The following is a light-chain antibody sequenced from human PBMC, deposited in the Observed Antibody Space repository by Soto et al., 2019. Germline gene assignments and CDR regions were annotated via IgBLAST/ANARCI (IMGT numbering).Light chain of an antibody. CDR3: QSSDSSLRGVV. J-gene: IGLJ2*01. V-gene: IGLV1-40*01. CDR2: GSS. Sequence: QSVLTQPPSVSGAPGQRVTISCTGSSSNIGAGYDVHWYQQLPGTAPKLLIYGSSNRPSGVPDRFSGSKSGTPASLAITGLPAEDGAEYYCQSSDSSLRGVVLGGGTKLTVL. CDR1: SSNIGAGYD.